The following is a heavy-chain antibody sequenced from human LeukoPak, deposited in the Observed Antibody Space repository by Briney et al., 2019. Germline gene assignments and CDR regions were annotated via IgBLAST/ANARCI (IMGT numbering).Heavy chain of an antibody. Sequence: GGSLRLSCAASGFTFSSYGMHWVRQAPGKGLELVAVIWYDGSNKYYADSVKGRFTISRDNSKNTLYLQMNSLRAEDTAVYYCAKISAVNYDILTGYPKQENTFDYWGQGTLVTVTS. CDR3: AKISAVNYDILTGYPKQENTFDY. V-gene: IGHV3-33*06. D-gene: IGHD3-9*01. J-gene: IGHJ4*02. CDR1: GFTFSSYG. CDR2: IWYDGSNK.